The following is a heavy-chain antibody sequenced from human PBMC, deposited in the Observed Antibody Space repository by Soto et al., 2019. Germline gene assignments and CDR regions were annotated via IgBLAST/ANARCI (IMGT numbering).Heavy chain of an antibody. J-gene: IGHJ3*02. Sequence: SSETLSLTCAVYGGSFGGYYGSWIRQPPGKGLEWIGYIYHSGSTSYNPSLKSRVTMSVEASKNQFSLNLSSMTAADTAVYYCARLGEAAFDIWGQGTVVTVSS. CDR3: ARLGEAAFDI. D-gene: IGHD3-16*01. V-gene: IGHV4-34*10. CDR2: IYHSGST. CDR1: GGSFGGYY.